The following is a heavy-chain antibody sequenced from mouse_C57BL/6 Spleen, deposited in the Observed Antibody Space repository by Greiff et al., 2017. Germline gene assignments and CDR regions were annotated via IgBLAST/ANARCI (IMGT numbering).Heavy chain of an antibody. D-gene: IGHD2-2*01. V-gene: IGHV1-69*01. Sequence: QVHVKQPGAELVMPGASVKLSCKASGYTFTSYWMHWVKQRPGQGLEWIGEIDPSDSYTNYNQKFKGKSTLTVDKSSSTAYMQLSSLTSEDSAVYYCARWGVTDWYFDVWGTGTTVTVSS. CDR1: GYTFTSYW. CDR2: IDPSDSYT. J-gene: IGHJ1*03. CDR3: ARWGVTDWYFDV.